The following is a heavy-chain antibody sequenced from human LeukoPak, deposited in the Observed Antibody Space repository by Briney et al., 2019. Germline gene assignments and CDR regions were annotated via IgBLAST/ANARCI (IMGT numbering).Heavy chain of an antibody. V-gene: IGHV3-7*03. CDR3: ATDLNWNSF. CDR1: EFTFSSYW. J-gene: IGHJ4*02. CDR2: INPDGSEK. Sequence: GGSLRLSCEVSEFTFSSYWMTWVRQAPGKGLEWVANINPDGSEKYYVDSVKGRFTISRDNAKNSLYLQMNSLRTGDTARYYCATDLNWNSFWGQGTLVTVSS. D-gene: IGHD1-7*01.